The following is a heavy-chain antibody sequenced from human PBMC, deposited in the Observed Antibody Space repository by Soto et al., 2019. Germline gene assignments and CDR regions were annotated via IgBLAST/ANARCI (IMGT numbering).Heavy chain of an antibody. V-gene: IGHV3-23*01. CDR3: AKNPLMITFGGRANWFDP. Sequence: EVQLLESGGGLVQPGGSLRLSCAASGFTFSSYAMSWVRQAPGKGLEWVSAISGSGGSTYYADSVKGRFTISRDNSKHTLYLQMNSLRAEDTAVYYCAKNPLMITFGGRANWFDPWGQGTLVTVSS. J-gene: IGHJ5*02. D-gene: IGHD3-16*01. CDR2: ISGSGGST. CDR1: GFTFSSYA.